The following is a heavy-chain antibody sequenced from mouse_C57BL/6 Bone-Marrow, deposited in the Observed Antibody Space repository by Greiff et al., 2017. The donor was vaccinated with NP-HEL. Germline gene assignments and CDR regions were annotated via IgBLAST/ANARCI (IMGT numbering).Heavy chain of an antibody. J-gene: IGHJ4*01. CDR2: IYPSDSYT. Sequence: QVQLQQPGAELVKPGASVKLSCKASGYTFTSYWMQWVKQRPGQGLEWLGEIYPSDSYTNYNQKFKGKATLTVDTSSSTAYMQLSSLTSENSAVYYCARFTVVTNSPYDYAMDYWGQGTSVTVSS. D-gene: IGHD1-1*01. V-gene: IGHV1-50*01. CDR1: GYTFTSYW. CDR3: ARFTVVTNSPYDYAMDY.